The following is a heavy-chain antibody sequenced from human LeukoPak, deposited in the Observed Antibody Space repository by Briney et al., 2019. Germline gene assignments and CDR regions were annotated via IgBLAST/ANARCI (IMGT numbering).Heavy chain of an antibody. Sequence: PGGSLRLSCAASGFTFSDYYMSWIRQAAGKGLEWVSYISSSGSTIYYADSVKGRFTISRGNAKNSLYLQMNTLRAEDTAVYYCARESLWFGESYDAFDIWGQGTMVTVSS. D-gene: IGHD3-10*01. CDR1: GFTFSDYY. CDR2: ISSSGSTI. J-gene: IGHJ3*02. V-gene: IGHV3-11*01. CDR3: ARESLWFGESYDAFDI.